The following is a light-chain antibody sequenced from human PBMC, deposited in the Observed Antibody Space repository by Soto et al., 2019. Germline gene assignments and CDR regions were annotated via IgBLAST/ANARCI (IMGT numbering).Light chain of an antibody. CDR2: HAS. V-gene: IGKV1-5*01. Sequence: DIQMTQSPSTLSAAIGDRVTITCRASQTINNWLAWYQQKPGKAPNLLIYHASNLETGVPSRFSGSAFGTEFTLTLSSLQPDDFATYYCQHYNSYPWPFGQGTKVEIK. CDR1: QTINNW. CDR3: QHYNSYPWP. J-gene: IGKJ1*01.